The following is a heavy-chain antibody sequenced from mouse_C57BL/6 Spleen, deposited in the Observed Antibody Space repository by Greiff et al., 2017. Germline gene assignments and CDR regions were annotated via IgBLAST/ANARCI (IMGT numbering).Heavy chain of an antibody. CDR1: GYTFTSYW. D-gene: IGHD2-5*01. CDR2: IDPSDSET. CDR3: ARGSNPYYAMDY. Sequence: VQLQQPGAELVRPGSSVKLSCKASGYTFTSYWMHWVKQRPIQGLEWIGNIDPSDSETHYNQKFKDKATLTVDKSSSTAYMQLSSLTSEDSAVYYCARGSNPYYAMDYWGQGTSVRLL. J-gene: IGHJ4*01. V-gene: IGHV1-52*01.